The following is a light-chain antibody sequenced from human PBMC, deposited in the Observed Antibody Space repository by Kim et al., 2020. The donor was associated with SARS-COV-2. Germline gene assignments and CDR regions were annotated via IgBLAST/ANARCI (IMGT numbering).Light chain of an antibody. V-gene: IGKV1-9*01. CDR2: AAS. CDR3: QQHNTYPRT. J-gene: IGKJ1*01. Sequence: DIQLTQSPSFLSASVGDRVTITCRASQGISSYLAWYQQKPGKAPNLLSYAASSLQSGVPSRFSGSGSETEFTLTISSLQPEDFATYYCQQHNTYPRTFGQGTKVDIK. CDR1: QGISSY.